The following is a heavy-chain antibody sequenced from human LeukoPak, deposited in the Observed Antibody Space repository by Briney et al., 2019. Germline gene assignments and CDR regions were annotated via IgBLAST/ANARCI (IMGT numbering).Heavy chain of an antibody. CDR2: IGSISSAI. J-gene: IGHJ4*02. CDR1: GFTFSRYS. V-gene: IGHV3-48*04. CDR3: ARHAPTSSAFDY. D-gene: IGHD6-19*01. Sequence: GGSLRLSCAASGFTFSRYSMNWVRQAPGKGLEWGAYIGSISSAIYDADSVKGRFTISRDSAKNSLYLQMNSLRAEDTAVYYCARHAPTSSAFDYWGQGTLVTVSS.